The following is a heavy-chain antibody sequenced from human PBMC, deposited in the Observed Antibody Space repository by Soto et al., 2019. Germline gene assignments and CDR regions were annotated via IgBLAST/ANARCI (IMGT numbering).Heavy chain of an antibody. Sequence: QVQLQESGPGLVKPSETLSLTCTVSGGSISSYYWSWIRQPPGKGLEWIGYIYYSGSTNYNPSLNSRVTISVNTSKTQFSLKLSSVTAADTAVYYCARQARQKLVPSYYFDYWGQGTLVTVSS. CDR1: GGSISSYY. CDR3: ARQARQKLVPSYYFDY. CDR2: IYYSGST. J-gene: IGHJ4*02. V-gene: IGHV4-59*08. D-gene: IGHD6-13*01.